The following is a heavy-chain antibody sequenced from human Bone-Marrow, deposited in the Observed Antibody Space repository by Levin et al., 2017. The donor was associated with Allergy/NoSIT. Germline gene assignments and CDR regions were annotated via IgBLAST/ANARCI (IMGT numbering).Heavy chain of an antibody. D-gene: IGHD4-11*01. Sequence: ASVKVSCKASGYTFTGYYMHWVRQAPGQGLEWMGRINPNSGGTNYAQKFQGRVTMTRDTSISTAYMELSRLGSDDTAVYYCARLTTVTRRFDYWGQGTLVTVSS. CDR1: GYTFTGYY. V-gene: IGHV1-2*06. CDR2: INPNSGGT. CDR3: ARLTTVTRRFDY. J-gene: IGHJ4*02.